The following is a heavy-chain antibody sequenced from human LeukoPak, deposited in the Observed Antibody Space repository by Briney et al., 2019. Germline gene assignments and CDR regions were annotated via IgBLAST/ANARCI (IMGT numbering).Heavy chain of an antibody. J-gene: IGHJ4*02. Sequence: GGSLRLSCVGSGFPISDHAMSWVRQAPGKGLEWVAVISYDGNNKYYADSVKGRFAISRDNSKNTLYLQMNSLRAEDTAVYYCAKDKGESGYFDYWGQGTLVTVSS. CDR1: GFPISDHA. CDR2: ISYDGNNK. D-gene: IGHD1-26*01. CDR3: AKDKGESGYFDY. V-gene: IGHV3-30*18.